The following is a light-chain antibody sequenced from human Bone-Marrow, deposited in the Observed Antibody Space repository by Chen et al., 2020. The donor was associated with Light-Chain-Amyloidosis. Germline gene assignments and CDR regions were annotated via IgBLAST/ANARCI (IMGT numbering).Light chain of an antibody. CDR3: AAWDDSLNGVV. Sequence: VLTQPPSASGTPGQRVTISCSGSSSNIGSNSVHWYHQLPGTAPKLLIYTSNQRPAGVPDRFSGSKSGTSASLAISGLQSEDEADYYCAAWDDSLNGVVFGGGTKLTVL. CDR1: SSNIGSNS. V-gene: IGLV1-44*01. CDR2: TSN. J-gene: IGLJ2*01.